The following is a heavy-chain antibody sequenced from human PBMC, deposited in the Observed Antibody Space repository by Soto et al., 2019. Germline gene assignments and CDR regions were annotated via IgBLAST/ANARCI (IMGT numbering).Heavy chain of an antibody. J-gene: IGHJ4*02. V-gene: IGHV1-18*01. Sequence: QVQLVQSGAEVKKPGASVKVSCKASGYTFTSYGISWVRQAPGQGLECMGWISAYNGNTNYAQKLQGRVTMTTDTSTSTAYMELRSLRSDDPAVYYCARDLIGYCSGGSCYSESFFDYWGQGTLVTVSS. CDR2: ISAYNGNT. CDR1: GYTFTSYG. CDR3: ARDLIGYCSGGSCYSESFFDY. D-gene: IGHD2-15*01.